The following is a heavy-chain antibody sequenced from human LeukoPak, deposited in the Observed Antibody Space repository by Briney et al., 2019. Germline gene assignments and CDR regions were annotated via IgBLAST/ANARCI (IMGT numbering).Heavy chain of an antibody. Sequence: GASVKVSCKASGYTFTGYYMHWVRQAPGQGLEWMGWVNPNSGGSNYAQNFQGRVTMTRDTSISTVYMELSRLRSDDTAVYYCAREGGGYCSSTSCCGCYFDYWGQGTLVTVSS. CDR3: AREGGGYCSSTSCCGCYFDY. V-gene: IGHV1-2*02. D-gene: IGHD2-2*01. CDR1: GYTFTGYY. J-gene: IGHJ4*02. CDR2: VNPNSGGS.